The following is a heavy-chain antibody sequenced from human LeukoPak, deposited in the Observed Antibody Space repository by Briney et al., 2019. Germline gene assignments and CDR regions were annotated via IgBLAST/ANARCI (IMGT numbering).Heavy chain of an antibody. V-gene: IGHV3-30-3*01. D-gene: IGHD3-22*01. CDR3: ASGGDTDSRYFNY. CDR1: GFTFSSYA. J-gene: IGHJ1*01. CDR2: ISYDGSNE. Sequence: GRSLRLSCAASGFTFSSYAMHWVRQAPGKGLEWVTVISYDGSNEYYADSVKGRITISRDNSKDTLYLQMNSLRAEDTAVYYCASGGDTDSRYFNYWGQGTLVTVSS.